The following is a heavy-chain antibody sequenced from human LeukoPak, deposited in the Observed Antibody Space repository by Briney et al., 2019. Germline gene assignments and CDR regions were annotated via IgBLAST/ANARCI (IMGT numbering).Heavy chain of an antibody. CDR1: GYTFTSYG. J-gene: IGHJ4*02. D-gene: IGHD3-10*01. Sequence: GASVKVSCKASGYTFTSYGTSWVRQAPGQGLEWMGWISAYNGNTNYAQKLQGRVTMTTDTSTSTAYMELRSLRSDDTAVYYCARDGEGSGLWSHVPNFDYWGQGTLVTVSS. CDR2: ISAYNGNT. V-gene: IGHV1-18*01. CDR3: ARDGEGSGLWSHVPNFDY.